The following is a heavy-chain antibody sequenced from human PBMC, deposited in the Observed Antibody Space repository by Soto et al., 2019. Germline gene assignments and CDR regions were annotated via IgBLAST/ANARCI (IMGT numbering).Heavy chain of an antibody. J-gene: IGHJ5*02. Sequence: PSETLSLTCAVSGGSIRSGGYSWSWIRQPPGKGLEWIGYIYHSGSTYYNPSLKSRVTISVDRSKNQFSLKLSSVTAADTAVYYCARVAGSGVYNWFDPWGQGTLVTVSS. CDR1: GGSIRSGGYS. D-gene: IGHD1-26*01. V-gene: IGHV4-30-2*01. CDR2: IYHSGST. CDR3: ARVAGSGVYNWFDP.